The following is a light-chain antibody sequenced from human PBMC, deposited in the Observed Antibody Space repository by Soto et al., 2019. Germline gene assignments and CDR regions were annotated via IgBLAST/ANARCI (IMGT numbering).Light chain of an antibody. Sequence: ENVLTQSPGTLSLSPGDRATLFCRARQSLTNPYIAWYQQKPGQAPRLLTHGASNRATGVPDSFSGSGSGTDFTLTISRLEPEDFAVYYCQQFGSSPYSFGQGTKLEIK. J-gene: IGKJ2*01. CDR2: GAS. CDR1: QSLTNPY. CDR3: QQFGSSPYS. V-gene: IGKV3-20*01.